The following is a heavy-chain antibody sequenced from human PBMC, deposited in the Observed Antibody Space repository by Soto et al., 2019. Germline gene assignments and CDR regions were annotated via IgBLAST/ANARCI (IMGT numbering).Heavy chain of an antibody. CDR3: AKATDTEYYDIDY. D-gene: IGHD3-9*01. Sequence: EVKLLESGGGLVQPGGSLRLSCTASGFAFDRFAMNWVRHAPGKGLQWVSSISYSGGSRYYADSVKGRFTVSRDNSKKTLFLQINTLRAEDTAVYYCAKATDTEYYDIDYWGQGTLVTVAS. J-gene: IGHJ4*02. CDR2: ISYSGGSR. V-gene: IGHV3-23*01. CDR1: GFAFDRFA.